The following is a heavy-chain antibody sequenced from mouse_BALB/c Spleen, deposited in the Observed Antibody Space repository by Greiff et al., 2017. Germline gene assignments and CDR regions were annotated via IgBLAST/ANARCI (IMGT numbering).Heavy chain of an antibody. Sequence: EVQLQQTGPELVKPGASVKISCKASGYSFTDYIMLWVKQSHGKSLEWIGNINPYYGSTSYNLKFKGKATLTVDKSSSTAYMQLNSLTSEDSAVYYCARSGYDGDAMDYWGQGTSVTVSS. CDR3: ARSGYDGDAMDY. CDR1: GYSFTDYI. CDR2: INPYYGST. V-gene: IGHV1-39*01. D-gene: IGHD2-2*01. J-gene: IGHJ4*01.